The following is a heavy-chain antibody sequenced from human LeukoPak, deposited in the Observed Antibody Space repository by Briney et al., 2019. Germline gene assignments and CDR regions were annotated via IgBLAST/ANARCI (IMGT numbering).Heavy chain of an antibody. CDR3: AKEYDSGGYGANFDY. CDR1: GFTFSSYA. D-gene: IGHD3-10*01. CDR2: ISYDGSNK. V-gene: IGHV3-30-3*01. J-gene: IGHJ4*02. Sequence: GGSLRLSCAASGFTFSSYAMHWVRQAPGKGLEWVAVISYDGSNKYYADSVKGRFTISRDNSKNTLYLQMDSLRAEDTAVYYCAKEYDSGGYGANFDYWGQGILVTVSS.